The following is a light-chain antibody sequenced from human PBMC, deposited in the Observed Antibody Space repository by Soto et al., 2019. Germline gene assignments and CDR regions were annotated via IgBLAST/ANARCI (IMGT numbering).Light chain of an antibody. CDR1: QSVSSY. V-gene: IGKV3-20*01. CDR3: QQYDTSPT. CDR2: GAS. J-gene: IGKJ1*01. Sequence: EIVMTQSPATLSVSPGERATLSCGASQSVSSYLAWYQQKPGQAPRLLIYGASNRATGIPDRFSGSGSGTDFTLTISRLEPEDFGVYFCQQYDTSPTFGQGTKVDIK.